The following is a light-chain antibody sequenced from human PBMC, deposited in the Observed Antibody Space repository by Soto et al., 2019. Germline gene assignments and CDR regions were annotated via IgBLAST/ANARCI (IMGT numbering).Light chain of an antibody. Sequence: DIVMTQSPDSLAVSLGERATINCKSSQSVVYNFNNNKYLAWYQQNPGQPPKLLIDWASTLESGLPDRFSGSGSGTDFTLTIGSLQAEDVAVYYCQQYYRIPIHVGQGTRLESK. CDR3: QQYYRIPIH. CDR1: QSVVYNFNNNKY. CDR2: WAS. J-gene: IGKJ5*01. V-gene: IGKV4-1*01.